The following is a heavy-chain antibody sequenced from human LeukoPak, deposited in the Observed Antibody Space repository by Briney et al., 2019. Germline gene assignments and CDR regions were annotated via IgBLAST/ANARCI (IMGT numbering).Heavy chain of an antibody. Sequence: GGSLRLSCAASGFTFSSYGMHWVRQAPGKGLEWVAFIRYDGSNKHYADSVKGRFTISRDNSKNTLYLQMNSLGAEDTAVYYCAKHAGYDILTGYSNDAFDIWGQGTMVTVSS. CDR1: GFTFSSYG. J-gene: IGHJ3*02. CDR2: IRYDGSNK. D-gene: IGHD3-9*01. CDR3: AKHAGYDILTGYSNDAFDI. V-gene: IGHV3-30*02.